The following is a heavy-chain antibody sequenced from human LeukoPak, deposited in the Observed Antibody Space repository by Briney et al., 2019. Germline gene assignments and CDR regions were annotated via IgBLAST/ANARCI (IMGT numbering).Heavy chain of an antibody. J-gene: IGHJ4*02. CDR1: GYSFTGYY. V-gene: IGHV1-2*02. Sequence: GASVKVSCKASGYSFTGYYMHWVRQAPGQGLEWMGWINPNSGGTNYAQKLQGRVTMTTDTSTSTAYMELRSLRSDDTAVYYCARDRGLRFLEWLLYWGQGTLVTVSS. D-gene: IGHD3-3*01. CDR2: INPNSGGT. CDR3: ARDRGLRFLEWLLY.